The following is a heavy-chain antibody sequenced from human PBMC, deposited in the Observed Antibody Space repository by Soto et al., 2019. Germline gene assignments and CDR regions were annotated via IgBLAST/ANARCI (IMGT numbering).Heavy chain of an antibody. D-gene: IGHD2-15*01. CDR3: ARDCSGGSCYPQSDDAFDI. Sequence: GGSLRLSCASSGFTFSSYGMHWVRQAPGKGLEWVAVIWYDGSNKYYADSVKGRFTISRDNSKNTLYLQMNSLRAEDTAVYYCARDCSGGSCYPQSDDAFDIWGQGTMVTVSS. CDR1: GFTFSSYG. CDR2: IWYDGSNK. J-gene: IGHJ3*02. V-gene: IGHV3-33*01.